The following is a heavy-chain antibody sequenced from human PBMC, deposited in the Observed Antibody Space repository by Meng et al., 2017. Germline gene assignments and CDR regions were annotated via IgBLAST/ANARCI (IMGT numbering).Heavy chain of an antibody. V-gene: IGHV1-2*06. CDR2: INPKSGDT. D-gene: IGHD6-25*01. CDR1: GYNFPDYY. J-gene: IGHJ4*02. Sequence: QVQLVQPGAEVETPGASAKVSCKPSGYNFPDYYIHWVRRAPGQGLEWMGRINPKSGDTHYAQKFQARVTMTGDTSISTAYMELSGLRSDDTAMYYCARDEDISAAGKLFGDYWGQGTLVTVSS. CDR3: ARDEDISAAGKLFGDY.